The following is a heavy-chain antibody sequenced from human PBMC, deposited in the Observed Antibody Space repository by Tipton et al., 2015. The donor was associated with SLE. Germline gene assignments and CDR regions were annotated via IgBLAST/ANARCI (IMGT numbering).Heavy chain of an antibody. V-gene: IGHV4-39*01. D-gene: IGHD6-19*01. CDR1: GGSISSSPYF. CDR2: IYHTGSP. CDR3: ARHRIDVAADFDS. J-gene: IGHJ4*02. Sequence: TLSLTCTVSGGSISSSPYFWGWIRQPPGKGLEGIGIIYHTGSPYYTPSLKSRVTMSVDTSKNQFSLKLTSVTATDTAVYFCARHRIDVAADFDSWGQGSLVTVSS.